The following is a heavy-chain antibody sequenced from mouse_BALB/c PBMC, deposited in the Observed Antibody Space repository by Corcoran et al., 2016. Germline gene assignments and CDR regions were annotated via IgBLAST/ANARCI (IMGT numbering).Heavy chain of an antibody. J-gene: IGHJ4*01. CDR2: NNPYNGCP. V-gene: IGHV1-18*01. Sequence: EVQLQQSGPELVKPGTSMKISCKAFGYSFTGYIMNWVKQSHGKNLEWIGLNNPYNGCPGYNQKFKGKATLTVDKSTSTAYMELLSLTSEDSAVDYNAIEGYYGRGYAMDYLGPGTSVTVSS. D-gene: IGHD1-1*01. CDR3: AIEGYYGRGYAMDY. CDR1: GYSFTGYI.